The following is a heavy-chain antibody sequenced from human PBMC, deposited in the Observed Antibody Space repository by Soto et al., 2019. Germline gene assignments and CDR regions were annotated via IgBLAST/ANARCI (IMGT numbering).Heavy chain of an antibody. CDR2: ISGSGDNT. V-gene: IGHV3-23*01. Sequence: EVQLLESGGTLVQPGGSLRLSCAASGFTFSSYAMSWVRQGPGKELEWVSGISGSGDNTYYADSVRGRFTISRDNSKNTLFVQMNSLRAEDTAVYYCAKIGTVTTSGNWFDPWGQGTLVTVSS. CDR1: GFTFSSYA. CDR3: AKIGTVTTSGNWFDP. D-gene: IGHD4-17*01. J-gene: IGHJ5*02.